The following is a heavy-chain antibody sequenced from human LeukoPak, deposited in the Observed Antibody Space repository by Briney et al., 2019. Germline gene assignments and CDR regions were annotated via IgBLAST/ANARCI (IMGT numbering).Heavy chain of an antibody. Sequence: SETLSLICTVSGGSISSSSYYWGWIRQPPGKGLEWIGSIYYSGSTYYNPSLKSRVTISVDTSKNQFSLKLSSVTAADTAVYYCARLSGITGTKPFCFDYWGQGTLVTVSS. V-gene: IGHV4-39*01. D-gene: IGHD1-7*01. CDR3: ARLSGITGTKPFCFDY. CDR2: IYYSGST. CDR1: GGSISSSSYY. J-gene: IGHJ4*02.